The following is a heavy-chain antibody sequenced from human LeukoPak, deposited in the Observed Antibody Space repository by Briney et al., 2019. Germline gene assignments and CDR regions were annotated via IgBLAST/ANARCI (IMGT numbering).Heavy chain of an antibody. CDR3: ARGIASSRSVAIDL. Sequence: PGGSLRLSCEASGFTFGSYEMNWVRQAPGKGLVWVARLSGDGITTRHADSVKGRFTISRDNAKNTLYLQMNSLRVEDTALYYCARGIASSRSVAIDLWGQGTLVAVSS. V-gene: IGHV3-74*01. J-gene: IGHJ4*02. D-gene: IGHD6-13*01. CDR1: GFTFGSYE. CDR2: LSGDGITT.